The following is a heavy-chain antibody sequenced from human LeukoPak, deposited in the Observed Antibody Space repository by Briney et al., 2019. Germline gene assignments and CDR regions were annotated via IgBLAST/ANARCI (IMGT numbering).Heavy chain of an antibody. D-gene: IGHD3-16*01. V-gene: IGHV3-23*01. J-gene: IGHJ4*02. CDR1: GFTFSTYA. CDR2: ISGSGGST. Sequence: GRSLRLSCAASGFTFSTYAMSWVRQAPGKGLEWVSGISGSGGSTYYADSVKGRFTISRDNSKNTLCLQMNSLRAEDTAVYYCAKWSTEGIYTFFDYWGQGTLVTVSS. CDR3: AKWSTEGIYTFFDY.